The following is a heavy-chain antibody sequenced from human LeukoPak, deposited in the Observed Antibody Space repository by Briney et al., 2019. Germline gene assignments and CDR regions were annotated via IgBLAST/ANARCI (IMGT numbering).Heavy chain of an antibody. Sequence: QPGGSERLSCATSGFTFTNYAMTWVRQAPGKGLEWVSAISGSGSSTYDADSVKGRFTISRGNSKNTLFLQMNSLRAEDTAVYYCARRTSTNSGYFDYWGQGTLVTVSS. J-gene: IGHJ4*02. CDR1: GFTFTNYA. D-gene: IGHD3-22*01. V-gene: IGHV3-23*01. CDR3: ARRTSTNSGYFDY. CDR2: ISGSGSST.